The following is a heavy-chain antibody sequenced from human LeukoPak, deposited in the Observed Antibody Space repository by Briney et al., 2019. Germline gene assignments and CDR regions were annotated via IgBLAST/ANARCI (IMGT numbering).Heavy chain of an antibody. Sequence: ASVKVSCQASGYIFTNYYMHWVRQAPGLGLEWMGMINPSGGSTRYAQKFQGRVAMTRDTSTSTVYMELSGLSSEDTAVYYCARAGDYGGIPDYWGQGTLVTVSS. V-gene: IGHV1-46*01. CDR2: INPSGGST. CDR3: ARAGDYGGIPDY. J-gene: IGHJ4*02. CDR1: GYIFTNYY. D-gene: IGHD4-23*01.